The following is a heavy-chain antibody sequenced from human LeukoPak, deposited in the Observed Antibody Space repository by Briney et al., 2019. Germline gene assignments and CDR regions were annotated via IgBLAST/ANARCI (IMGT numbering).Heavy chain of an antibody. CDR3: ARGTTVTQYYYYYYMDV. V-gene: IGHV4-4*07. D-gene: IGHD4-11*01. J-gene: IGHJ6*03. Sequence: SETLSLTCTVSGGSISSYYWSWIRQPAGKGLEWIGRIYTSGSTNYNPSLKSRVTMSVDTSKNQFSLKLSSVTAADTAVYYCARGTTVTQYYYYYYMDVWGKGTTVTVS. CDR2: IYTSGST. CDR1: GGSISSYY.